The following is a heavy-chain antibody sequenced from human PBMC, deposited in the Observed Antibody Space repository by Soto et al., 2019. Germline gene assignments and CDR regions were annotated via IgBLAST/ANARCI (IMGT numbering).Heavy chain of an antibody. CDR1: GFTFATTW. Sequence: EVHLVESGGGLAEPGGSLRLSCAASGFTFATTWMNWVRQAPGKGLEWVGQIKSAQYGGTADYAAAVKGRFFISRDDSRNIMSLQMNSLKTEDTAVYYCTTHSYYAYAFWGQGALVTVSS. J-gene: IGHJ4*02. CDR2: IKSAQYGGTA. CDR3: TTHSYYAYAF. D-gene: IGHD4-4*01. V-gene: IGHV3-15*07.